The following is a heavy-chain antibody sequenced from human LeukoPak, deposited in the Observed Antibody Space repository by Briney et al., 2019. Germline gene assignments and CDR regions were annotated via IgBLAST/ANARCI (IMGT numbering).Heavy chain of an antibody. J-gene: IGHJ4*02. CDR3: ARDKGSSSWYGGDAFDI. CDR2: MNPNSGNT. V-gene: IGHV1-8*02. Sequence: ASVKVSCKASGYTFTSYGISWVRQAPGQGLEWMGWMNPNSGNTGYAQKFQGRVTMTRNTSISTAYMELSSLRSEDTAVYYCARDKGSSSWYGGDAFDIWGQGTLVTVSS. CDR1: GYTFTSYG. D-gene: IGHD6-13*01.